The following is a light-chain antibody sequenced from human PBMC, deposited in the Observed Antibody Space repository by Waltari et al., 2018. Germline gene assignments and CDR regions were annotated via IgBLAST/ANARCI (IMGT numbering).Light chain of an antibody. J-gene: IGKJ4*01. CDR3: QQYDSSPPT. Sequence: EFVLTQSPATLSLSPGERATLSCRASQSVTNYLAWYQQKPGQAPRLLISGASSRATGIPDRFSGSGSATDFTLTISRLEPEDFAVYYCQQYDSSPPTFGGGTKVEIK. V-gene: IGKV3-20*01. CDR1: QSVTNY. CDR2: GAS.